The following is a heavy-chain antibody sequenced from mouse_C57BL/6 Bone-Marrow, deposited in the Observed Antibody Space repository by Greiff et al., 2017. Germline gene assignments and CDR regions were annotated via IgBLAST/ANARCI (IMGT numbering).Heavy chain of an antibody. CDR1: GFNIKDDY. CDR2: FDPENGDT. V-gene: IGHV14-4*01. D-gene: IGHD2-4*01. Sequence: VKLKESGAELVRPGASVKLSCTASGFNIKDDYMHWVKQRPEQGLEWIGWFDPENGDTEYASKFQGKATITADTSSNTAYLQLSSLTSEDTAVYYWTSIYYDYDYAMDYWGQGTSVTVSS. CDR3: TSIYYDYDYAMDY. J-gene: IGHJ4*01.